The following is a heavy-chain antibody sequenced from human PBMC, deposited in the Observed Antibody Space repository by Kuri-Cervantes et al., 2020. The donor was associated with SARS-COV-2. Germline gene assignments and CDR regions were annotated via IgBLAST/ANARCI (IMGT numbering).Heavy chain of an antibody. CDR1: GFTFSSYG. J-gene: IGHJ5*02. Sequence: GESLKISCAASGFTFSSYGMHWVRQAPGKGLEWVSSISSSSSYIYYADSVKGRFTISRDNSKNTLYLQMNSLRAEDTAVYYCARDPNANHNNWFDPWGQGTLVTVSS. V-gene: IGHV3-21*04. D-gene: IGHD4/OR15-4a*01. CDR2: ISSSSSYI. CDR3: ARDPNANHNNWFDP.